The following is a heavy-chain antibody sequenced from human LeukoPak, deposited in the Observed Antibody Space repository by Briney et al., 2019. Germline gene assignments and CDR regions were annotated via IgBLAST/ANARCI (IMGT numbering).Heavy chain of an antibody. CDR3: ARATSYSNYGMDV. V-gene: IGHV3-74*01. D-gene: IGHD6-13*01. CDR1: GFTFSHHW. CDR2: INSDGSST. J-gene: IGHJ6*02. Sequence: GGSLRLSCAASGFTFSHHWMHWVRQVPGKGLVWVSRINSDGSSTTYADSVKGRFTISRDNARNTLYLQMNSLRAADTAVHYCARATSYSNYGMDVWGQGTTVTVSS.